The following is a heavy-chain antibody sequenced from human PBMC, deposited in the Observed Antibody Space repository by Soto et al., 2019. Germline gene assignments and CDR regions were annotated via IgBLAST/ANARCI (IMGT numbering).Heavy chain of an antibody. Sequence: PGGSLRLSCAASGFTFSSYSMNWVRQAPGKGLEWVSYISSSSSTIYYADSVKGRFTISRDNAKNSLYLQMNSLRDEDTAVYYCARDLAKLELTIVFDYRGQGTLVTVSS. CDR1: GFTFSSYS. V-gene: IGHV3-48*02. J-gene: IGHJ4*02. CDR2: ISSSSSTI. D-gene: IGHD1-7*01. CDR3: ARDLAKLELTIVFDY.